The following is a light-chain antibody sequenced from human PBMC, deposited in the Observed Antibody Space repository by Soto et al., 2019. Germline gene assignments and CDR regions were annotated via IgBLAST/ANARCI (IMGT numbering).Light chain of an antibody. V-gene: IGLV2-14*01. CDR1: SSNIGGNS. CDR3: SSYTSSSTLYV. CDR2: EVS. Sequence: QSALTQPPSVSAAPGQKVTISCSGSSSNIGGNSVSWYQQLPGTAPKLMIYEVSNRPSGVSNRFSGSKSGNTASLTISGLQAEDEADYYCSSYTSSSTLYVFGTGTKVTVL. J-gene: IGLJ1*01.